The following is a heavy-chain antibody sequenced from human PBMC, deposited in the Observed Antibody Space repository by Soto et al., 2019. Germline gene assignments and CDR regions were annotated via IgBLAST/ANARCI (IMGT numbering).Heavy chain of an antibody. Sequence: GGSLRLSCAASGFTFSSYAMSWVRQAPGKGLEWVSAISGSGGSTYYADSVKGRFTNSRDNSKNTLYLQMKSLRAEDTAVYYCANIDIVVVPAANIRYFDWFPRYDAFDIWGQGTMVTVSS. CDR3: ANIDIVVVPAANIRYFDWFPRYDAFDI. D-gene: IGHD2-2*01. V-gene: IGHV3-23*01. J-gene: IGHJ3*02. CDR1: GFTFSSYA. CDR2: ISGSGGST.